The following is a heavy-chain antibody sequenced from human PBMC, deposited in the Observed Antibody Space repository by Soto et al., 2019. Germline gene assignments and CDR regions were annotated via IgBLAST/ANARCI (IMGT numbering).Heavy chain of an antibody. CDR1: GFTFSSYA. Sequence: TGGSLRLSCAASGFTFSSYAMSWVRQAPGKGLEWVSAISGSGGSTYYADSVKGRFTISRDNSKNTLYLQMNSLRAEVTAVYYCAKDRDIVVVPAAPHWFDPWCQGSLVTVSS. D-gene: IGHD2-2*01. CDR3: AKDRDIVVVPAAPHWFDP. CDR2: ISGSGGST. J-gene: IGHJ5*02. V-gene: IGHV3-23*01.